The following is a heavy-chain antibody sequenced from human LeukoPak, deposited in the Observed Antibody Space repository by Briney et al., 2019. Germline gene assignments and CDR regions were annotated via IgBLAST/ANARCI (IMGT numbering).Heavy chain of an antibody. D-gene: IGHD3-22*01. J-gene: IGHJ4*02. CDR3: ARATSPDYYDSSGGLYY. CDR2: INWSGGST. V-gene: IGHV3-20*04. Sequence: GGSLRLSCAASGFTFDDYGMSWVRQAPGKGLEWASGINWSGGSTGYADSVKGRFTISRDNAKNSLYLQMNSLRAEDTALYYCARATSPDYYDSSGGLYYWGQGTLVTVSS. CDR1: GFTFDDYG.